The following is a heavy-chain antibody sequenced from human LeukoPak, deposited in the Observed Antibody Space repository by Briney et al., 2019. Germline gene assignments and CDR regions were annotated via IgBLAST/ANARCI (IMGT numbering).Heavy chain of an antibody. J-gene: IGHJ4*02. V-gene: IGHV3-33*08. Sequence: SGGSLRLSCAASGFTFSSYGMHWVRQAPGKGLEWVALIWYDGSNENYADSVKGRFTISRDNSKNTLYLQMNSLRAEDTGVYHCARDGGSYKKDYWGQGTLVTVSS. CDR1: GFTFSSYG. CDR3: ARDGGSYKKDY. CDR2: IWYDGSNE. D-gene: IGHD1-26*01.